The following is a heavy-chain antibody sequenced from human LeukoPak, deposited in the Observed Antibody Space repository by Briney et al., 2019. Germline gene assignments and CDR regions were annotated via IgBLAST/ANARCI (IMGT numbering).Heavy chain of an antibody. D-gene: IGHD2-2*01. V-gene: IGHV5-10-1*01. CDR1: GYIFTSYW. CDR2: IDPSDSYT. Sequence: GGSLKISCKGSGYIFTSYWISWVRQMPGKGLEWMGRIDPSDSYTNYSPSFQGHVTISADKSISTAYLQWSSLKASDTAMYYCARDIVVVPAAIHYGMDVWGKGTTVTVSS. J-gene: IGHJ6*04. CDR3: ARDIVVVPAAIHYGMDV.